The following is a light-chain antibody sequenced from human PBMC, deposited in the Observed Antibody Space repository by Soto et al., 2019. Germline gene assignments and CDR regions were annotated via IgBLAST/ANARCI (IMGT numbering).Light chain of an antibody. Sequence: QSVLTQPASVSGSPGQSITISCTGTSSDVCGYNYVSWYQQHPGKAPKLMIYDVSNRPSGVSNRFSGSKSGNTASLTISGLQAEDEADYYCCSYTTSSTVLFGGGTKLTVL. CDR2: DVS. CDR1: SSDVCGYNY. CDR3: CSYTTSSTVL. J-gene: IGLJ2*01. V-gene: IGLV2-14*03.